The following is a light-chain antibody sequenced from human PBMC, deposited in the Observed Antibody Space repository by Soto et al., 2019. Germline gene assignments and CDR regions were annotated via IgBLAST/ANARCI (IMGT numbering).Light chain of an antibody. CDR1: QSVSSSF. J-gene: IGKJ2*01. V-gene: IGKV3-20*01. Sequence: EIVLTQSPGTLSLSPGERATLSCRASQSVSSSFFAWYQQRPGQAPRLLIFGASIRATVIPDRFSGSGSGTDFTLTISRLEAEDFAVYYCQYYGSSPRGTFGQGTKLEI. CDR2: GAS. CDR3: QYYGSSPRGT.